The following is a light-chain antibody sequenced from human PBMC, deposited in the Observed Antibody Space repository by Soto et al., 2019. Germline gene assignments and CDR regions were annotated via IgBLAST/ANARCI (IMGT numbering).Light chain of an antibody. CDR1: SSNIGAGYD. Sequence: QSVLTQPPSVSGAPGQRVTISCTGSSSNIGAGYDVNWYQQLPGRAPKLLIYDTTNRPSGVPDRFSGAKSGTSASLTITGLQAEDEADYYCQSYDNRPHVLFGGGTQLTVL. CDR3: QSYDNRPHVL. V-gene: IGLV1-40*01. CDR2: DTT. J-gene: IGLJ2*01.